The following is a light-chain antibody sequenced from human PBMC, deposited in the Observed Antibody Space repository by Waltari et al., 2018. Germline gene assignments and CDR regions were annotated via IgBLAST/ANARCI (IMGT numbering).Light chain of an antibody. CDR2: EAS. J-gene: IGKJ3*01. Sequence: EIVLTQSPATLSLSPGERASLSCRASQSISSYLAWYQQKPGQAPRLLIYEASTRATGIPARFSGRGSGTDFTLIISSLDPEDFAVYYCQHRGHWPPEATFGPGTKVDIK. V-gene: IGKV3-11*01. CDR1: QSISSY. CDR3: QHRGHWPPEAT.